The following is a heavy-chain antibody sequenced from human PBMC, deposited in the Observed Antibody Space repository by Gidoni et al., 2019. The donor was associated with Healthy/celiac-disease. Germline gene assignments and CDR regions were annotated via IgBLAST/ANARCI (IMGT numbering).Heavy chain of an antibody. Sequence: QVQLVQSGAEVKTPGASVKVSCKASGYTFTSYGISWVRQAPGQGLEWMGWISAYNGNTNYAQKLQGRVTMTTDTATSTAYMELRSLRSDDTAVYYCARDRGPKPILIQLWFGDAFDIWGQGTMVTVSS. CDR1: GYTFTSYG. CDR3: ARDRGPKPILIQLWFGDAFDI. V-gene: IGHV1-18*01. J-gene: IGHJ3*02. D-gene: IGHD5-18*01. CDR2: ISAYNGNT.